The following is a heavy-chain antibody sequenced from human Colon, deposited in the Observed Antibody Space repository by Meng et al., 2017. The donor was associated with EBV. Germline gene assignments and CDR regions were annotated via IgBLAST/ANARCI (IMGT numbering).Heavy chain of an antibody. J-gene: IGHJ4*02. V-gene: IGHV7-4-1*01. CDR3: ARGNGWRFDY. Sequence: QVRLVQYGSELKKPVDSVKVSCQAAGYTFTSSSMNWVRHAPGQGLEWIGWININTGNPTYAQGFTGRFVFSLDTSVSTAYLQIDSLKADDTAVYYCARGNGWRFDYWGQGTLVTVSS. D-gene: IGHD6-19*01. CDR1: GYTFTSSS. CDR2: ININTGNP.